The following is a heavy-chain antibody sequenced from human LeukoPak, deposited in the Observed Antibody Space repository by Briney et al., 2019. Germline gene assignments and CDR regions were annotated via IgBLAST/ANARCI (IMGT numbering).Heavy chain of an antibody. CDR2: INHSGST. CDR1: GGSFSGYY. Sequence: SETLSLTCAVYGGSFSGYYWSWIRQPPGKGLEWIGEINHSGSTNYNPSLKSRVTISVDTSKNQFSLKLSSVTAADTAVYYCARSGHHYSSTSCLNKRPRKAQFDPWGQGALVTVSS. V-gene: IGHV4-34*01. J-gene: IGHJ5*02. D-gene: IGHD2-2*01. CDR3: ARSGHHYSSTSCLNKRPRKAQFDP.